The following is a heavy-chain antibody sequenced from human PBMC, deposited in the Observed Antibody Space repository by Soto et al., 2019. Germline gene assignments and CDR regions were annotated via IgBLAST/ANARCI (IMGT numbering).Heavy chain of an antibody. D-gene: IGHD3-16*01. CDR2: IYYSGST. J-gene: IGHJ4*02. Sequence: PSETLSLTCTVSGGSISSYYWSWIRQPPGKGLEWIGYIYYSGSTSYNPSLKSRVTISVDTSKNQFSLKLKSVTAADTAVYFCARHGAWAPLDWGQGTLVTVSS. CDR1: GGSISSYY. V-gene: IGHV4-59*08. CDR3: ARHGAWAPLD.